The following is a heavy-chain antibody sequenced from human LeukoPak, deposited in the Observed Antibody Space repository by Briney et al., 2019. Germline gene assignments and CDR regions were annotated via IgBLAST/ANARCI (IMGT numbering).Heavy chain of an antibody. CDR3: ARWARYGSHPKGLGW. Sequence: GGSLRLSCAASGFTFSTYAMHWVRQAPGKGLEYVSAISSNGDTTYYANSVKGRFTISRDNSKNTLYLQMASLRAEDMAVYYCARWARYGSHPKGLGWWGQGTLVTVSS. CDR1: GFTFSTYA. V-gene: IGHV3-64*01. J-gene: IGHJ4*02. CDR2: ISSNGDTT. D-gene: IGHD3-16*01.